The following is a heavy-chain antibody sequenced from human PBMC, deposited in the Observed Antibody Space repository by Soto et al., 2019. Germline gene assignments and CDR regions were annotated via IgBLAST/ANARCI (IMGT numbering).Heavy chain of an antibody. V-gene: IGHV4-59*01. CDR1: GDSISSYY. Sequence: SETLSLTCAVSGDSISSYYCMWIRQPPGKGLESIGYLYYGRSANYNPSLKSRVTLSVDTSTNQFSLKLSSVTAADTAVYYCAREGDTGYYFDYWGQGTLVTVSS. CDR3: AREGDTGYYFDY. CDR2: LYYGRSA. J-gene: IGHJ4*02. D-gene: IGHD3-9*01.